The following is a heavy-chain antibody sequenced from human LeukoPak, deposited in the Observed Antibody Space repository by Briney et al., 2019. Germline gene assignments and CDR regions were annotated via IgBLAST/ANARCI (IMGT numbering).Heavy chain of an antibody. D-gene: IGHD6-13*01. J-gene: IGHJ4*02. Sequence: SETLSLTCTVSGGSISSYYWSWIRQPPGKGLEWIGYFYHSGSTYYNPSLKSRVTISVDRSNNQLSLKLSSVTAADTAVYYCARGGMGSSWYFGYWGQGTLVTVSS. CDR3: ARGGMGSSWYFGY. V-gene: IGHV4-59*12. CDR1: GGSISSYY. CDR2: FYHSGST.